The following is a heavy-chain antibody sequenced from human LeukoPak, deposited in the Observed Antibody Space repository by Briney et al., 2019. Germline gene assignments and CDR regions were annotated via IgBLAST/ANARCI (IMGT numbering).Heavy chain of an antibody. CDR3: TRARVPGVVIPVDY. D-gene: IGHD3-3*01. V-gene: IGHV3-49*04. J-gene: IGHJ4*02. CDR1: GFTFGDYA. CDR2: IISKAYGGTT. Sequence: PGGSLRLSCTAPGFTFGDYAMSSVCQAPGKGLERGGFIISKAYGGTTEYAASVKGRFTISRDDSKSIAYLQMNSLKTEDTAVYYCTRARVPGVVIPVDYWGQGTLVTVSS.